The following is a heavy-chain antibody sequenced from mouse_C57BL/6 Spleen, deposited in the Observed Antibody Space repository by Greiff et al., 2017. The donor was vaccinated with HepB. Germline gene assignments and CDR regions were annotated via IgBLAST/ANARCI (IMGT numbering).Heavy chain of an antibody. Sequence: VKLMESGPELVKPGASVKISCKASGYAFSSSWMNWVKQRPGRGLEWIGRIYPGDGDTNYNGKFKGKATLTADKSSSTAYMQLSSLASEDSAFYFCARDDCGHRFDYWGQGTTLTVSS. V-gene: IGHV1-82*01. CDR2: IYPGDGDT. CDR1: GYAFSSSW. D-gene: IGHD2-4*01. CDR3: ARDDCGHRFDY. J-gene: IGHJ2*01.